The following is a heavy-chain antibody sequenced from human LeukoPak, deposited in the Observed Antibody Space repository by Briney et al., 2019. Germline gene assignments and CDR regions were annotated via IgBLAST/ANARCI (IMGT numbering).Heavy chain of an antibody. CDR1: GGSISSSNW. D-gene: IGHD2-15*01. J-gene: IGHJ4*02. V-gene: IGHV4-4*02. CDR3: ARDLGYCSGGSCYSAY. CDR2: IYHSGST. Sequence: SETLSLTCAVSGGSISSSNWWSWVRQPPGKGLEWIGEIYHSGSTNYNPSLKSRVTISVDKSKNQFSLKLSSATAADTAVYYCARDLGYCSGGSCYSAYWGQGTLVTVSS.